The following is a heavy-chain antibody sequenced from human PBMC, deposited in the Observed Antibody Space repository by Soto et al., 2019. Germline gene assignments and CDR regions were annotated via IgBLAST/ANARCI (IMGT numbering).Heavy chain of an antibody. J-gene: IGHJ3*01. D-gene: IGHD6-13*01. CDR2: ILYDETNQ. Sequence: QVQLVESGGGVVQPGRSLRLSCAGSGFSFSNYAMHWVRQSPGKGLEWVALILYDETNQYYADSVKGRFTSSRDNSKNTLDLHMNSLRPEDTAVYYCAKRRVSASCTLGALDFWGQGTMVTVSS. CDR3: AKRRVSASCTLGALDF. CDR1: GFSFSNYA. V-gene: IGHV3-30*18.